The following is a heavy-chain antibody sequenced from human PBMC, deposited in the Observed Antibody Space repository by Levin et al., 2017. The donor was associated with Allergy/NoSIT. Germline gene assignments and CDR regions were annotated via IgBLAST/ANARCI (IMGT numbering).Heavy chain of an antibody. CDR3: ARNRYYYGSGSYDWFDP. Sequence: SQTLSLTCAVYGGSFSGYYWSWIRQHPGKGLEWIGEINLSGSTNYNPSLKSRVTISVDTSKNQFSLKLSSVTAADTAVYYCARNRYYYGSGSYDWFDPWGQGTLVTVSS. V-gene: IGHV4-34*01. CDR2: INLSGST. J-gene: IGHJ5*02. D-gene: IGHD3-10*01. CDR1: GGSFSGYY.